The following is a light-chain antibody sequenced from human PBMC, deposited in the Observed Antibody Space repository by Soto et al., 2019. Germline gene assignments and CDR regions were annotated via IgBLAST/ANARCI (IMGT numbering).Light chain of an antibody. CDR1: QSINTW. V-gene: IGKV1-5*03. Sequence: DIQMTQSPSTLSASVGDRVTITCRASQSINTWLAWYQRKPGKAPKLLIYKASSLESGVPSRFSGIISGTEFTLTISSLQPDDFATYYCQQYNSYPWTFGQGTKVEIK. J-gene: IGKJ1*01. CDR2: KAS. CDR3: QQYNSYPWT.